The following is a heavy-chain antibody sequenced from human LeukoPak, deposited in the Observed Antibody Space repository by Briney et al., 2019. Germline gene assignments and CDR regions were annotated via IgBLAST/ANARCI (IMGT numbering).Heavy chain of an antibody. D-gene: IGHD6-19*01. CDR2: ISGSGGNT. CDR1: GFTFSSYG. CDR3: AKDLRDIAVAGRPLYYFDY. Sequence: GGSLRLSCAASGFTFSSYGMSWVRQAPGKGLEWVSAISGSGGNTYYADSVKGRFTISRDNSKNTLYLQMNSLRAEDTAVYYCAKDLRDIAVAGRPLYYFDYWGQGTLVTVSS. J-gene: IGHJ4*02. V-gene: IGHV3-23*01.